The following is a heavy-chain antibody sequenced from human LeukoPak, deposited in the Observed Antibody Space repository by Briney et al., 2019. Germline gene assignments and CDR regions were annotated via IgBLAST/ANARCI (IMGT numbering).Heavy chain of an antibody. J-gene: IGHJ4*02. D-gene: IGHD3-22*01. CDR1: GGSFSDYY. Sequence: SDTLSLTCAVYGGSFSDYYWSWIRQPRGKALEWIGEINHSGSTNYNPSLKSRVTISVDTSKNQFSLKLSSVTAADTAVYYCARVQDFDTSGYYLGYWGQGTLVTVSS. V-gene: IGHV4-34*01. CDR3: ARVQDFDTSGYYLGY. CDR2: INHSGST.